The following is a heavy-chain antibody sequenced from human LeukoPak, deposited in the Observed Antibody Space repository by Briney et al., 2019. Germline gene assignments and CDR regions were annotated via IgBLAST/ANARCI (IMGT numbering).Heavy chain of an antibody. CDR1: GGSISSYY. V-gene: IGHV4-59*01. D-gene: IGHD2-15*01. CDR3: ARHLGYCSGGSCYAPFDY. Sequence: SETLSLMCTVSGGSISSYYWSWIRQPPGKGLEWIGYIYYSGSTNYNPSLKSRVTISVDTSKNQFSLKLSPVTAADTAVYYCARHLGYCSGGSCYAPFDYWGQGTLVTVSS. CDR2: IYYSGST. J-gene: IGHJ4*02.